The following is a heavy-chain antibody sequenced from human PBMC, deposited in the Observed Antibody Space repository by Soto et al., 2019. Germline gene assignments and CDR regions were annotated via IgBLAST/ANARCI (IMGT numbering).Heavy chain of an antibody. V-gene: IGHV1-46*01. CDR1: GDTFTSYY. J-gene: IGHJ3*02. CDR2: INPSGGST. Sequence: ASVKVSCKASGDTFTSYYMRRVRQAPGQGLEWMGIINPSGGSTSYAQKFQGRVTMTRDTSTSTVYMELSSLRSENTAVYYCARDRRIAVAGTYGAFDIWGQGTMVTVSS. CDR3: ARDRRIAVAGTYGAFDI. D-gene: IGHD6-19*01.